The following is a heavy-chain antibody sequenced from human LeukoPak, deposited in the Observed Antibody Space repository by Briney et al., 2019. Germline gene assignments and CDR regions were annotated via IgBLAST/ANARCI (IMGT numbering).Heavy chain of an antibody. V-gene: IGHV3-64D*06. J-gene: IGHJ6*02. D-gene: IGHD3-16*01. CDR2: ISDNGGST. CDR3: ARKLWGNGMDV. CDR1: GFSFSIYA. Sequence: GGSLRPSCSASGFSFSIYAVHWVRQAPGKGLEYVSGISDNGGSTYYSDSVKGRFTISRENAKNSMYLQMNSLRAGDTAVYYCARKLWGNGMDVWGQGTTVIVSS.